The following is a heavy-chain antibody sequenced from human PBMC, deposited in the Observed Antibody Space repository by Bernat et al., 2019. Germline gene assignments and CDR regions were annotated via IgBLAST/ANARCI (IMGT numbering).Heavy chain of an antibody. V-gene: IGHV1-69*08. J-gene: IGHJ1*01. D-gene: IGHD6-13*01. CDR2: IIPILGIA. CDR3: AREVHKRAIPYSSSWYGYFQH. CDR1: GGTFSSYT. Sequence: VQRGQSGAGVKKPGSSVKVSCKASGGTFSSYTISWVRQAPGQGLEWMGRIIPILGIANYAQKVQGRVTITADKSTSTAYMELSSLRSEEPAVYYCAREVHKRAIPYSSSWYGYFQHWGQGTLVTVSS.